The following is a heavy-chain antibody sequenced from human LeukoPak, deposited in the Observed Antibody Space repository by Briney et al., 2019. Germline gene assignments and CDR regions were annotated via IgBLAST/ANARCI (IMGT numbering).Heavy chain of an antibody. CDR1: GVTVSSHY. CDR3: ARLAVGGTWEYFDL. Sequence: AGGSLRLSCAASGVTVSSHYVSWVRQAPGKGLEWVSVIYSGGDTYYADSVKGRFTISRDASENTVYLQMNSLRAEDTSVYYCARLAVGGTWEYFDLWGQGTLVTVSS. CDR2: IYSGGDT. J-gene: IGHJ4*02. D-gene: IGHD6-19*01. V-gene: IGHV3-53*01.